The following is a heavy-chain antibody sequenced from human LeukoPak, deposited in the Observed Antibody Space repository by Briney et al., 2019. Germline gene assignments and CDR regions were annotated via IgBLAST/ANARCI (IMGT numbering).Heavy chain of an antibody. J-gene: IGHJ3*02. D-gene: IGHD3-22*01. CDR3: ARGGDMRVVGAFDI. V-gene: IGHV1-18*01. Sequence: VASVKVSCKASGYTFTSYGINWVRQAPGQGLEWMGWISAYNGNTNYAQKLQGRVTMTRDTSTSTVYMELRSLRSDDTALYYCARGGDMRVVGAFDIWGQGTMVTVSS. CDR2: ISAYNGNT. CDR1: GYTFTSYG.